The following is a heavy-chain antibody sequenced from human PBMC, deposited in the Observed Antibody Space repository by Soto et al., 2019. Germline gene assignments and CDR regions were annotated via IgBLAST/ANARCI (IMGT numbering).Heavy chain of an antibody. J-gene: IGHJ1*01. V-gene: IGHV4-39*02. Sequence: PSLTYSVCESAVNSRSVYWGGSRQTPGKGLEWIGTVYSSGSTSYNPSLQSRLIISVDTSKNYVSLKLNSVTAADTAVYYCAGIDYHFRRSVSAYRGHRSLV. CDR1: ESAVNSRSVY. CDR3: AGIDYHFRRSVSAY. D-gene: IGHD3-3*01. CDR2: VYSSGST.